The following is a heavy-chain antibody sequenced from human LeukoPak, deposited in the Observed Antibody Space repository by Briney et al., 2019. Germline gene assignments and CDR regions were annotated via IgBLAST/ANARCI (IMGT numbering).Heavy chain of an antibody. D-gene: IGHD4/OR15-4a*01. V-gene: IGHV3-74*01. CDR2: INSDGSST. Sequence: PGGSLRLSCAASGFTFSSYWMHWVRQAPGKGLVWVSRINSDGSSTSYVDSVRGRFTISRDNAKNSLYLQMNSLRVEDTAVYYCARDPVYGAFDYWGQGILVTVSS. CDR1: GFTFSSYW. J-gene: IGHJ4*02. CDR3: ARDPVYGAFDY.